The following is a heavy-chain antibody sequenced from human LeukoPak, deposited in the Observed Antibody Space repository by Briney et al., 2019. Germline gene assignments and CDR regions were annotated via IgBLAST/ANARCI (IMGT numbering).Heavy chain of an antibody. CDR1: GFTFSSYS. Sequence: GGSLRLSCAASGFTFSSYSMNWVRQAPGKGLEWVSSISSSSSYIYYADSVKGRFTISRDNAKNSLYLQMNSLRAEDTAVYYCARLWELRAFDIWGQGTMVTVSS. CDR2: ISSSSSYI. V-gene: IGHV3-21*01. D-gene: IGHD1-26*01. J-gene: IGHJ3*02. CDR3: ARLWELRAFDI.